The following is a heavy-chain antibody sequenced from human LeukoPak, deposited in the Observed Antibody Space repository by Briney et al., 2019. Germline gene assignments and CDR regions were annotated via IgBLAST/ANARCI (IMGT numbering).Heavy chain of an antibody. D-gene: IGHD6-19*01. CDR1: GFTFSGYA. CDR3: ARGTTSGWFFDY. V-gene: IGHV3-30*04. J-gene: IGHJ4*02. CDR2: ISYDGSNK. Sequence: PGGSLRLSCAASGFTFSGYAIHWVRQAPGKGLEWVTVISYDGSNKYYADSVKGRFTISRDNSKNTLYLQMNSLRADDTAVYYCARGTTSGWFFDYWGQGTLATVSS.